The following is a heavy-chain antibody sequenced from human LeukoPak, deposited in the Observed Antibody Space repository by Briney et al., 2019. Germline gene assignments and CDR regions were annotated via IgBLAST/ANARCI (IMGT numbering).Heavy chain of an antibody. V-gene: IGHV1-18*01. Sequence: ASVKVSCKASGYTFTSYGISWVRQAPGQGLEWMGWISAYNGNTNYAQKLQGRVTMTTDTSTSTAYMELSRLRSDDTAVYYCARDYGDIPPDWYYDLWGRGTLVTVSS. J-gene: IGHJ2*01. D-gene: IGHD4-17*01. CDR1: GYTFTSYG. CDR2: ISAYNGNT. CDR3: ARDYGDIPPDWYYDL.